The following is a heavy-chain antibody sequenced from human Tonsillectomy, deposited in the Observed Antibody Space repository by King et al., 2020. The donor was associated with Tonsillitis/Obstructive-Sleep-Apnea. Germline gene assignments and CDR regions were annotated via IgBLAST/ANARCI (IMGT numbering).Heavy chain of an antibody. D-gene: IGHD2-2*01. V-gene: IGHV1-8*01. Sequence: VQLVESGAEVKKPGASVKVSCKASGYTFTSSDLNWVRQATGQRLEWMGWMNPNSGDTDYAQKFQGRVTMNRNTPISTAYMELSSLRSDETAVYYCETPPPDCRRTRCYWYFDYWGQGTLVTVSS. CDR3: ETPPPDCRRTRCYWYFDY. J-gene: IGHJ4*02. CDR1: GYTFTSSD. CDR2: MNPNSGDT.